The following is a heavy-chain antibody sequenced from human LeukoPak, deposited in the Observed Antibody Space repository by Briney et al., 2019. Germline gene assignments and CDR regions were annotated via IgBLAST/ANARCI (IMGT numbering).Heavy chain of an antibody. CDR2: IRGSGGST. J-gene: IGHJ4*02. CDR3: AKGGPNNSGSLWNFDY. V-gene: IGHV3-23*01. D-gene: IGHD1-26*01. Sequence: QAGGSLRLSCAASGFTFSSYAMSWVRQAPGKGLDWSSAIRGSGGSTYYADSVKGRFTISRDNSKNTLYLQMNSLRAEDTAVYYCAKGGPNNSGSLWNFDYWGQGTLVTVSS. CDR1: GFTFSSYA.